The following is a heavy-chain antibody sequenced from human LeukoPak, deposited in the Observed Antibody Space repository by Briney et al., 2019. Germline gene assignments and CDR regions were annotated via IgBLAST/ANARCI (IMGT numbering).Heavy chain of an antibody. J-gene: IGHJ4*02. D-gene: IGHD3-10*01. V-gene: IGHV3-21*01. CDR3: ARGSRNSGSTHDFDY. CDR2: ISTSSSYI. CDR1: GFTFSSYS. Sequence: PGGSLRLSCAASGFTFSSYSMNWVRQAPGKGLEWVSSISTSSSYIYYADSVKGRITISRDNARKSLYLQMNSLRAEDTAVYYCARGSRNSGSTHDFDYWGQGTLVIVSS.